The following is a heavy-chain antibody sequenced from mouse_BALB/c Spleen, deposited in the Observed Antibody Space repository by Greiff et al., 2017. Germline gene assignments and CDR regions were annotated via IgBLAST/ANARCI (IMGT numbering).Heavy chain of an antibody. Sequence: EVKLVESGPSLVKPSQTLSLTCSVTGDSITSGYWNWIRKFPGNKLEYMGYISYSGSTYYNPSLKSRISITRDTSKNQYYLQLNSVTTEDTATYYCARYDGYPHAMDYWGQGTSVTVSS. D-gene: IGHD2-3*01. J-gene: IGHJ4*01. CDR3: ARYDGYPHAMDY. CDR1: GDSITSGY. CDR2: ISYSGST. V-gene: IGHV3-8*02.